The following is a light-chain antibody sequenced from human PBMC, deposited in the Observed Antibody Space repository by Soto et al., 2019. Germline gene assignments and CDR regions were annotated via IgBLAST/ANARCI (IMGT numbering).Light chain of an antibody. CDR3: QQYGSPPIT. CDR1: QSVSSSY. V-gene: IGKV3-20*01. Sequence: ESVLTQSPGTLSLSPGERATLSCRASQSVSSSYLAWYQQKPGQAPRLLIYGASSRATGIPGRFSGSGSGTDLTLTISRLEPEDFAVYYCQQYGSPPITSGQGTRLDIK. J-gene: IGKJ5*01. CDR2: GAS.